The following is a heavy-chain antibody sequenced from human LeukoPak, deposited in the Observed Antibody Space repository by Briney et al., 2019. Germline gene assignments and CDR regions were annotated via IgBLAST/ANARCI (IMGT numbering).Heavy chain of an antibody. CDR2: IYFGST. CDR1: GGSISSRAYY. V-gene: IGHV4-39*01. J-gene: IGHJ5*02. Sequence: SETLSLTCTVSGGSISSRAYYWGWLRQPPGKGLEYIGSIYFGSTFYNPSLKSRVTISVDTSKDQFSLNLTSETAADTALYYCARHPPTNNWFDPWGQGILVTVSS. CDR3: ARHPPTNNWFDP.